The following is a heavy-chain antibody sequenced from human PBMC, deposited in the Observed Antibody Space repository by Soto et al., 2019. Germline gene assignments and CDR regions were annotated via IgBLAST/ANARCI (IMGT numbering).Heavy chain of an antibody. CDR3: ARQLRYFDWLYHPFDY. CDR2: ISSSSSTI. CDR1: GFTFSSYS. J-gene: IGHJ4*02. Sequence: GGSLRLSCAASGFTFSSYSMNWVRQAPGKGLEWVSYISSSSSTIYYADSVKGRFTISRDNAKNSLYLQMNSLRAEDTAVYYCARQLRYFDWLYHPFDYWGQGTLVTVSS. D-gene: IGHD3-9*01. V-gene: IGHV3-48*01.